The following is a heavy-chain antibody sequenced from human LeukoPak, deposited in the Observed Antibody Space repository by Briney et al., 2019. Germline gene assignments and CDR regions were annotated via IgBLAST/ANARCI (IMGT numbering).Heavy chain of an antibody. V-gene: IGHV4-34*01. CDR2: INHSGST. CDR1: GGSISSYY. J-gene: IGHJ4*02. CDR3: ARGSDTWGPFDY. Sequence: PSETLSLTCTVSGGSISSYYWSWIRQPPGKGLEWIGEINHSGSTNYNPSLKSRVTISVDTSKNQFSLKLSSVTAADTAVYYCARGSDTWGPFDYWGQGTLVTVSS. D-gene: IGHD3-16*01.